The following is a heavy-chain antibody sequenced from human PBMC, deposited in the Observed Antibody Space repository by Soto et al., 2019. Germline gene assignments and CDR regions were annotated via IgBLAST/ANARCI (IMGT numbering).Heavy chain of an antibody. D-gene: IGHD2-21*01. Sequence: GASVEVSCKASGGTFGSCTSSWVRQAPGQGLEWMGRIIPILGIANYAQKFQGRVTITADKSTSTAYMELSSLRSEDTAVYYCAGGADLYFLLVSVWGQGTLVTVSS. J-gene: IGHJ4*02. CDR1: GGTFGSCT. CDR2: IIPILGIA. CDR3: AGGADLYFLLVSV. V-gene: IGHV1-69*02.